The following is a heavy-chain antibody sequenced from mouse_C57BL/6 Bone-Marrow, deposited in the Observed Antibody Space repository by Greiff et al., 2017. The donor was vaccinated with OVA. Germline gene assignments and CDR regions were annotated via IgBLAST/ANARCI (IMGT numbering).Heavy chain of an antibody. J-gene: IGHJ1*03. CDR1: GYSITSGYY. D-gene: IGHD1-1*01. CDR3: AREEGYYGWYFDV. Sequence: VQLQESGPGLVKPSQSLSLTCSVTGYSITSGYYWNWIRQFPGNKLEWMGYISYDGSNNYNPSLKNRISITHDTSKNQFFLKLNSVTTEDTATYYCAREEGYYGWYFDVWGTGTTVTVSS. V-gene: IGHV3-6*01. CDR2: ISYDGSN.